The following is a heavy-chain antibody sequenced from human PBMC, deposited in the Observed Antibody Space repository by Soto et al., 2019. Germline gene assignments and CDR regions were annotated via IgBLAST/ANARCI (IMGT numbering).Heavy chain of an antibody. CDR2: IYWDDDQ. J-gene: IGHJ3*01. Sequence: QITLKESGPTLVKPTQTLTLTCTFSGFSLSADGVGVGWIRQPPGKALEWLALIYWDDDQRYSPSLKTRLTITKDPSKNQVLLTMTNMDPVDTATYYCAHAYGGTSWPNDAFDVWGQGTVVTVSS. V-gene: IGHV2-5*02. D-gene: IGHD2-2*01. CDR1: GFSLSADGVG. CDR3: AHAYGGTSWPNDAFDV.